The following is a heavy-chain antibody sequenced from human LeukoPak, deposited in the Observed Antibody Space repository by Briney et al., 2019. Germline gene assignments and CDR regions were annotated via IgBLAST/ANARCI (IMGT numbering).Heavy chain of an antibody. D-gene: IGHD5-24*01. V-gene: IGHV4-59*08. Sequence: SETLSLTCTVSGGSISSYYWSWIRQPPGKGLEWIGYIYYSGSTNYNPSLKSRVTISVDTSKNQFSLKPSSVTAADTAVYYCARLEMATKSADYWGQGTLVTVS. CDR3: ARLEMATKSADY. CDR1: GGSISSYY. J-gene: IGHJ4*02. CDR2: IYYSGST.